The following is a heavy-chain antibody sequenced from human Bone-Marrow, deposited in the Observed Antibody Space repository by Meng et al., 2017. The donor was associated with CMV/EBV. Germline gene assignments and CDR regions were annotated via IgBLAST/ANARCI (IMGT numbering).Heavy chain of an antibody. D-gene: IGHD3-10*01. J-gene: IGHJ6*02. CDR1: GFTFDDYG. CDR2: INWNGGST. CDR3: AREKNYGSGSYIHYGMDV. V-gene: IGHV3-20*04. Sequence: GESLKISCAASGFTFDDYGMSWVRQAPGKGLEWVSGINWNGGSTGYADSVKGRFTISRDNAKNSLYLQMNSLRAEDTAVYYCAREKNYGSGSYIHYGMDVWGQGTTVTVSS.